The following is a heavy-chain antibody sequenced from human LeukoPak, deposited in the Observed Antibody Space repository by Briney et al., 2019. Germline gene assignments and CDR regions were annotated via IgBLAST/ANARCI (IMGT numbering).Heavy chain of an antibody. CDR1: GGSISSYY. V-gene: IGHV4-59*08. CDR2: IYYSGST. J-gene: IGHJ6*02. D-gene: IGHD3-10*01. Sequence: SETLSLTCTVSGGSISSYYWSWIRQPPGKGLEWIGYIYYSGSTNYNPSLKSRVTISVDTSKNQFSLKLSSVTAADTAVYYCARLSGGEWFGEKNGPFYYYYYYGMDVWGQGTTVTVSS. CDR3: ARLSGGEWFGEKNGPFYYYYYYGMDV.